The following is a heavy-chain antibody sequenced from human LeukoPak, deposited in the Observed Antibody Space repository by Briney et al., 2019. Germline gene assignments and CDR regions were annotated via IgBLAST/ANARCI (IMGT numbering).Heavy chain of an antibody. D-gene: IGHD2-15*01. CDR3: ARQGGMVRPFDY. Sequence: PSETLSLTCTVSGGSISSSSYYWGWIRRPPGKGLEWIGSIYYSGSTYYNPSLKSRVTISVDTSKNQFSLKLSSVTAADTAVYYCARQGGMVRPFDYWGQGTLVTVSS. CDR1: GGSISSSSYY. CDR2: IYYSGST. J-gene: IGHJ4*02. V-gene: IGHV4-39*01.